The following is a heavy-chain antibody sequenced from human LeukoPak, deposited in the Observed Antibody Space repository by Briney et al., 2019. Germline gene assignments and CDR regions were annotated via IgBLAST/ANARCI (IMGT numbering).Heavy chain of an antibody. J-gene: IGHJ6*03. CDR3: ARDPGTPGDYYYYYMDV. CDR1: GFTFSNYS. Sequence: GGSLRLSCAASGFTFSNYSMHWVRQAPGKGLEWVSVTSYGGNNKYYANSVKGRFTMSRDNSKNRLYLQMNSLRVEDTAVYYCARDPGTPGDYYYYYMDVWGKGTTVTVSS. D-gene: IGHD1-7*01. CDR2: TSYGGNNK. V-gene: IGHV3-30-3*01.